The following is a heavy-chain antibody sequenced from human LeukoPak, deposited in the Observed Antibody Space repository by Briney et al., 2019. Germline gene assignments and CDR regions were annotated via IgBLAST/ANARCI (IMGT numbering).Heavy chain of an antibody. CDR3: ASEKGSVWLVGRYFDY. CDR1: GGSISSYY. D-gene: IGHD6-6*01. V-gene: IGHV4-59*12. J-gene: IGHJ4*02. CDR2: IYYSGST. Sequence: PSETLSLTCTVSGGSISSYYWSWIRQPPGKGREWMGYIYYSGSTNYNPSLKSRVTISVDTSKNQFSLKLSSVTAADTAVYYCASEKGSVWLVGRYFDYWGQGTLVTVSS.